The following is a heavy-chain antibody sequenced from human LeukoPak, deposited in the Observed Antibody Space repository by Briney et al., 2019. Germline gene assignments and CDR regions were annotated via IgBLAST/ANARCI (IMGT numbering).Heavy chain of an antibody. CDR2: IYSGGNT. V-gene: IGHV3-53*01. D-gene: IGHD1-14*01. Sequence: PGGSLRLSCTVSGFTVSSNSMSWVRQAPGKGLEWVSFIYSGGNTHYSDSVKGRFTISRDNSKNTLYLQMNSLRAEDTAIYYCARGYIYGFDFWGQGTLVTVSS. J-gene: IGHJ4*02. CDR1: GFTVSSNS. CDR3: ARGYIYGFDF.